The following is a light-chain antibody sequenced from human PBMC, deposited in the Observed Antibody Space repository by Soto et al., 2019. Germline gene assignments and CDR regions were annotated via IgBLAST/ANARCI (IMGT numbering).Light chain of an antibody. CDR2: DAS. J-gene: IGKJ1*01. CDR1: QSVRSN. Sequence: EKVMTQSPATLSVSPGERATLSCRASQSVRSNLAWYQKKPGQAPRLLIYDASTRATGIPARFSGSGSGTEFTLTITSMHSQDSAVYYCQQYKNSPRTFGQGTKVDI. V-gene: IGKV3-15*01. CDR3: QQYKNSPRT.